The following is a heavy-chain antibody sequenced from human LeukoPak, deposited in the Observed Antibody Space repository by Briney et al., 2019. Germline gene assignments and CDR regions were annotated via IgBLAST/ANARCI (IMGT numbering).Heavy chain of an antibody. D-gene: IGHD3-9*01. J-gene: IGHJ4*02. CDR2: IYYSGST. Sequence: PSETLSLTCTVSGGSISSGDYYWSWIRQPPGKGLEWIGYIYYSGSTYYNPSLKSRVTISVDTSKNQFSLKLSSVTAADTAVYYCARWPLRGFDLRDYWGQGTLVTVSS. CDR3: ARWPLRGFDLRDY. CDR1: GGSISSGDYY. V-gene: IGHV4-30-4*01.